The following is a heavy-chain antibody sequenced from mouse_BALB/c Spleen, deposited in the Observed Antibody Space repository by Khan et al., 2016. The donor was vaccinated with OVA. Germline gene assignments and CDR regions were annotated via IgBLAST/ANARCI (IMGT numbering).Heavy chain of an antibody. Sequence: QVQLKQSGPGLVQPSQSLSITCTVSGFSLTNYGVHWVRQSPGKGLEWLGMIWSGGSTDYNETFISRLSISKDNSKSQVFFKMNSLQASDRARYYGARNRNGYFDYWGQGTTLTVSS. V-gene: IGHV2-2*01. CDR3: ARNRNGYFDY. J-gene: IGHJ2*01. CDR2: IWSGGST. D-gene: IGHD2-2*01. CDR1: GFSLTNYG.